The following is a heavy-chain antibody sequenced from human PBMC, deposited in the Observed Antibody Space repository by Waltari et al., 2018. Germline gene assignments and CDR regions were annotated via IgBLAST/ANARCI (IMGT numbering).Heavy chain of an antibody. D-gene: IGHD1-26*01. Sequence: EVQLVESGGGLVQPGGSLRLSCAASGFTFSSYSMNWVRQAPGKGLEWVSYISSSSSTIYYADSVKGRFTISRDNAKNSLYLQMNSLRAEDTAVYYCARRYYAPRDAFDIWGQGTMVIVSS. J-gene: IGHJ3*02. CDR3: ARRYYAPRDAFDI. CDR2: ISSSSSTI. CDR1: GFTFSSYS. V-gene: IGHV3-48*01.